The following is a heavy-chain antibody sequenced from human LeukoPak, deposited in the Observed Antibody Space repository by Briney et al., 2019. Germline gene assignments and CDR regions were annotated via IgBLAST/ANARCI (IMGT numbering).Heavy chain of an antibody. CDR3: ASSRWPTGPDY. Sequence: SETLSLTCAVYGGSFSGYYWSWIRQPPGKGLEWIGEINHSGSTNYNPSLKSRVTISVDTSKNQFSLMLSSVTAADTAVYYCASSRWPTGPDYWGQGTLVTVSS. V-gene: IGHV4-34*01. CDR2: INHSGST. CDR1: GGSFSGYY. J-gene: IGHJ4*02. D-gene: IGHD4-23*01.